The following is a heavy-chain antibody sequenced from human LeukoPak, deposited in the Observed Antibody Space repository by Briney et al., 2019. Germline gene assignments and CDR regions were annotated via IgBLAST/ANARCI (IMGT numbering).Heavy chain of an antibody. CDR2: ISSSSSYI. V-gene: IGHV3-21*01. J-gene: IGHJ6*03. D-gene: IGHD1-1*01. CDR3: ARGGWNGDYMDV. Sequence: GGSLRLSCAASGFTFSSYSMNWVRQAPGKGLEWVSFISSSSSYIYYADSVKGRFTISRDSAKNSLYLQMNSLRAEDTAVYYCARGGWNGDYMDVWGKGTTVTVSS. CDR1: GFTFSSYS.